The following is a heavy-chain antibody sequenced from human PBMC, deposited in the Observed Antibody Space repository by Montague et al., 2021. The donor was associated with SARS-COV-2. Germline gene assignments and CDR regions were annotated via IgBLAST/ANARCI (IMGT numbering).Heavy chain of an antibody. CDR3: ARDRGYGDFYYYGMDV. CDR2: ISSSGSTI. Sequence: SLRLSCAASGFTFSNYEMNWVRQAPGKGLEWVLYISSSGSTIYYADSVKGRFTISRDNAQNSLYRQMNSLRAEDTGVYYCARDRGYGDFYYYGMDVWGQGTTVTVSS. V-gene: IGHV3-48*03. CDR1: GFTFSNYE. D-gene: IGHD3-10*01. J-gene: IGHJ6*02.